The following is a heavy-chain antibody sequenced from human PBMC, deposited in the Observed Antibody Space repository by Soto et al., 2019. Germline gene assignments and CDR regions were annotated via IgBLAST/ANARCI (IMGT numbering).Heavy chain of an antibody. CDR3: TRDPSWGAFDI. Sequence: ELQLVQSGGALAQPGGSLRPPCIASGFSPSDYWMAWIHQVPGRGLELVAAINGDGGDRGYLESVEGRFTISRDNANNSVFLHLNTLTAEDTAVYFCTRDPSWGAFDIWGQGTMVTVSS. CDR1: GFSPSDYW. J-gene: IGHJ3*02. V-gene: IGHV3-7*01. CDR2: INGDGGDR. D-gene: IGHD7-27*01.